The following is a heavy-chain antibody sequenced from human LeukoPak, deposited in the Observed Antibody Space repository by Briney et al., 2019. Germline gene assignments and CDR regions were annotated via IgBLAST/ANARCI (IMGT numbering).Heavy chain of an antibody. D-gene: IGHD2-2*01. Sequence: GESLKISCKASGYSFNSYWIAWVRQMPGKGLEWMGIIYPDDSDIRYSPSVQGQVTFSADKSINTAYVQWSSLKASDSGVYYCARGNNRAMSGDWGQGTLVTVSS. J-gene: IGHJ4*02. CDR1: GYSFNSYW. CDR3: ARGNNRAMSGD. CDR2: IYPDDSDI. V-gene: IGHV5-51*01.